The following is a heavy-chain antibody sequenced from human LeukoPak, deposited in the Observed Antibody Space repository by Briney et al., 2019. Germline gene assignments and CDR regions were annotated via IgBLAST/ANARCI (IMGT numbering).Heavy chain of an antibody. CDR3: AKDISEEADPDDAFDI. V-gene: IGHV3-9*01. Sequence: PGGSLRLSCAASGFTFDDYAMHWVRQAPGKGLEWVSGISWNSGSIGYADSVKGRFTISRDNAKNSLYLQMNSLRAEDTASYYCAKDISEEADPDDAFDIWGQGTMVTVSS. CDR1: GFTFDDYA. J-gene: IGHJ3*02. CDR2: ISWNSGSI.